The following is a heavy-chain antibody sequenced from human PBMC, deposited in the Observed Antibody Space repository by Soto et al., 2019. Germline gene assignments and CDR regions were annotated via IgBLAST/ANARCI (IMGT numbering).Heavy chain of an antibody. CDR1: GFTFSSYG. V-gene: IGHV3-30*18. Sequence: QVQLVESGGGVVQPGRSLRLSCAASGFTFSSYGMHWVRQAPGKGLEWVAVISYDGSNKYYADSVKGRFTISRDNSKNTLYLQMNSLRAEDTAVYYCAKDLPGDYVLALDIWGQGTMVTVSS. J-gene: IGHJ3*02. CDR3: AKDLPGDYVLALDI. D-gene: IGHD4-17*01. CDR2: ISYDGSNK.